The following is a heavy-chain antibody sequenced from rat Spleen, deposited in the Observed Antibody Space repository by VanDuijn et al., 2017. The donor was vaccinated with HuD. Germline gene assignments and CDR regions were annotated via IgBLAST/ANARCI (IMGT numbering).Heavy chain of an antibody. J-gene: IGHJ2*01. CDR1: GFTFNNYW. V-gene: IGHV5-31*01. Sequence: EVQLVESGGGLVQPGRSLKLSCVASGFTFNNYWMTWIRQAPGKGLEWVASITNTGGTNYYPDSVEGRFTISRDNAKSTLYLQMDGLRSEDTATYYCAREGTYYGDYFDYWGQGVMVTVSS. CDR3: AREGTYYGDYFDY. D-gene: IGHD1-9*01. CDR2: ITNTGGTN.